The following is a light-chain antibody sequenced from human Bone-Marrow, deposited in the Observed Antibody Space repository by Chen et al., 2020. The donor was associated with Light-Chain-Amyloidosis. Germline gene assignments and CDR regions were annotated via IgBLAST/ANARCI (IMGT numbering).Light chain of an antibody. CDR3: QSADSSGTYEVI. Sequence: SSELTQPPSVSVSTGQTARITCPGHELPTKYAFWYQQKPGQAPVLVIHRDTERPSGISERFSGSSSGTTATLTISGVQAEDEADYHCQSADSSGTYEVIFGGGTKLTVL. J-gene: IGLJ2*01. V-gene: IGLV3-25*03. CDR2: RDT. CDR1: ELPTKY.